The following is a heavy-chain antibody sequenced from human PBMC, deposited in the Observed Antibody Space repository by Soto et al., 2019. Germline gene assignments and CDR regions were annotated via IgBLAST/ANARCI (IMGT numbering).Heavy chain of an antibody. Sequence: GGSLRLSCAASGFTVSSNYMSWVRQAPGKGLEWVSVIYSGGSTYYADSVKGRFTISRDNSKNTLYLQMNSLRAEDTAVYYCARRPYYYDSSGSSNNNFDYWGQGTLVTVSS. CDR2: IYSGGST. CDR1: GFTVSSNY. D-gene: IGHD3-22*01. CDR3: ARRPYYYDSSGSSNNNFDY. J-gene: IGHJ4*02. V-gene: IGHV3-53*01.